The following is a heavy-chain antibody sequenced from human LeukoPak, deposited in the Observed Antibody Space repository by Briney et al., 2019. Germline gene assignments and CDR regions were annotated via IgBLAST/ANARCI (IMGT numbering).Heavy chain of an antibody. CDR2: ISAYNGNT. V-gene: IGHV1-18*01. CDR1: GYTFTSYG. Sequence: GASVKVSCKASGYTFTSYGISWVRQAPGQGLEWMGWISAYNGNTNYAQKLQGRVTMTTDTSTSTAYMELSRLRSDDTAVYYCAGTGLRDDYGDYVFDYWGQGTLVTVSS. D-gene: IGHD4-17*01. CDR3: AGTGLRDDYGDYVFDY. J-gene: IGHJ4*02.